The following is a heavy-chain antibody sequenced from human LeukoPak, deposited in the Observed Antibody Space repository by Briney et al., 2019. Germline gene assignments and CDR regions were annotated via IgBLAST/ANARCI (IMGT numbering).Heavy chain of an antibody. Sequence: PSETLSLTCTVSGGSISSYYWSWNRQPPGKGLEWIGYIYYSGSTNYNPSLKSRVSISVDSSKNQFSLNLSCLTAADTAVYYCARLPWFDPWGQGTLVTVSS. CDR3: ARLPWFDP. J-gene: IGHJ5*02. CDR2: IYYSGST. V-gene: IGHV4-59*08. CDR1: GGSISSYY.